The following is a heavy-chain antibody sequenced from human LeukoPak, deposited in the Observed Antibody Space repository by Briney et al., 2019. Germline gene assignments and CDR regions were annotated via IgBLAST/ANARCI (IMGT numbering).Heavy chain of an antibody. J-gene: IGHJ3*02. D-gene: IGHD3-22*01. V-gene: IGHV1-2*06. CDR3: ARGRYDSSGYQRAFDI. CDR2: INPNSGGT. CDR1: GGTFSSYA. Sequence: ASVKVSCKASGGTFSSYAISWVRQAPGQGLEWMGRINPNSGGTNYAQKFQGRVTMTRDTSISTAYMELSRLRSDDTAVYYCARGRYDSSGYQRAFDIWGQGTMVTVSP.